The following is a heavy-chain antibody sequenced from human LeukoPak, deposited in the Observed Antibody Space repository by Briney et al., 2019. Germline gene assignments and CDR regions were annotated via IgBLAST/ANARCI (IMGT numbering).Heavy chain of an antibody. CDR1: GHTFSDYS. CDR2: ISAGGGST. Sequence: GGSLRLSCAASGHTFSDYSMTWVRQAPGKGLFWVSGISAGGGSTYYADSVKGRFTISRDNSRNTLYLQMSSLRAEDTAVYYCGKDQNVAAAGIPYDYWGQGTLVTVSS. D-gene: IGHD6-13*01. V-gene: IGHV3-23*01. CDR3: GKDQNVAAAGIPYDY. J-gene: IGHJ4*02.